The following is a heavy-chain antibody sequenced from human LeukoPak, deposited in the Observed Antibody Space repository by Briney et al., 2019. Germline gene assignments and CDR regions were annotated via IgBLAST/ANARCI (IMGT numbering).Heavy chain of an antibody. V-gene: IGHV4-4*07. CDR3: ARDTITMVRGADLDYYYYYYMDV. J-gene: IGHJ6*03. CDR2: IYTSGST. CDR1: GGSISSYY. Sequence: SETLSLTCTVSGGSISSYYWSWIRQPAGKGLEWIGRIYTSGSTYYNPSLRSRVTISVDTSKNQFSLKLSSVTAADTAVYYCARDTITMVRGADLDYYYYYYMDVWGKGTTVTVSS. D-gene: IGHD3-10*01.